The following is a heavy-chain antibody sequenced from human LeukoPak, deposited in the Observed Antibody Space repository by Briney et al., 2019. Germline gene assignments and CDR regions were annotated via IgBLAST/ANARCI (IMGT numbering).Heavy chain of an antibody. J-gene: IGHJ4*02. V-gene: IGHV4-59*11. CDR3: ARVGQWGSYRLFDY. CDR1: GGSISSHY. CDR2: IYYSGST. Sequence: KASETLSLTCTVSGGSISSHYWSWIRQPPGKGLEWIGYIYYSGSTNYNPSLKSRVTISVDTSKNQFSLKLSSATAADTAVYYCARVGQWGSYRLFDYWGQGTLVTVSS. D-gene: IGHD3-16*02.